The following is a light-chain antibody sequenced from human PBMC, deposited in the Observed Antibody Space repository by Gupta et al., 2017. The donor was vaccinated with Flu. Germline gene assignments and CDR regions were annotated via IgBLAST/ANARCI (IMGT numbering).Light chain of an antibody. CDR3: AAWDDSRSGVV. CDR1: SSNIGSNH. CDR2: RNN. Sequence: QSVLTQPPSASGTPGQRVTISCSGGSSNIGSNHVYWYQQLAGTAPKLLIYRNNQRPSGVPDRFSGSKSGTSASLAISGLRSEDEAVYYCAAWDDSRSGVVFGGGTKLTVL. V-gene: IGLV1-47*01. J-gene: IGLJ2*01.